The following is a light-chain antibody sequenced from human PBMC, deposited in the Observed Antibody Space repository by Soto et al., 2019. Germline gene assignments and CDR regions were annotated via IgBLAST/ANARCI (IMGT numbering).Light chain of an antibody. CDR3: QQYENLPT. Sequence: GDRVTITFRASQDVSGYVAWYQQKPGKPPRLLIYAASNLEAGVPSRFRGSGSGTDFTFTISRLQPEDIATYYCQQYENLPTFGQGTRLEIK. J-gene: IGKJ5*01. CDR2: AAS. V-gene: IGKV1-33*01. CDR1: QDVSGY.